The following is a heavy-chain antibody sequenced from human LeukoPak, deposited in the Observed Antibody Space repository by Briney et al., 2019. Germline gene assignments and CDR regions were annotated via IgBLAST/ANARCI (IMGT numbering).Heavy chain of an antibody. D-gene: IGHD6-13*01. CDR2: MNPNSGNT. V-gene: IGHV1-8*03. CDR3: ARGVVRQQLVTEDLDY. CDR1: GYTFTSYD. J-gene: IGHJ4*02. Sequence: ASVKVSCKASGYTFTSYDINWVRQATGQGLEWMGWMNPNSGNTGYAQKFQGRVTITRNTSISTAYMELSSLRSEDTAVYYCARGVVRQQLVTEDLDYWGQGTLVTVSS.